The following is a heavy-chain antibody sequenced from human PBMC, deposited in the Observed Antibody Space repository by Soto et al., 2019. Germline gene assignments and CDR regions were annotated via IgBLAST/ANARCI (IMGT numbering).Heavy chain of an antibody. Sequence: QVQLQESGPGLRKPSQTLFLTCTVSGGYISSAGSFWSWVRQHPGKGLEWIGYMSHSETTHYNSYLKSRVTISIDTSKNPFSPNLDSLTAADTAVYYCARGYSRPDWFDSWGPGTLVIVSS. D-gene: IGHD5-12*01. CDR1: GGYISSAGSF. V-gene: IGHV4-31*03. CDR2: MSHSETT. CDR3: ARGYSRPDWFDS. J-gene: IGHJ5*01.